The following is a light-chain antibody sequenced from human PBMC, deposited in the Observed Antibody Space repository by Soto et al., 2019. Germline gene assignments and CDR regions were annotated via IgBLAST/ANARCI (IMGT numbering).Light chain of an antibody. CDR3: QQRSNWPLT. V-gene: IGKV3-11*01. Sequence: EIVLTQSPATLSLSPGERATLSCRASQSVSSYLAWYQQKPGQAPRLLIYDASNRATGIPARFSGSGSGTDFTLTISSLAPDDFAVYYCQQRSNWPLTFGPGTKVDIK. J-gene: IGKJ3*01. CDR2: DAS. CDR1: QSVSSY.